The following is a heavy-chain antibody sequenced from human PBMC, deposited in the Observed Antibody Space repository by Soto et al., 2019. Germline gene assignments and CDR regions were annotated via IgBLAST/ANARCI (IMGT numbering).Heavy chain of an antibody. D-gene: IGHD3-10*01. CDR2: ISSSSSTI. V-gene: IGHV3-48*02. CDR1: GFTFSSYS. Sequence: GGSLRLSCAASGFTFSSYSMNWVRQAPGKGLEWVSYISSSSSTIYYADSVKGRFTISRDNAKNSLYLQMNSLRDEDTAVYYCATVRGVIGTRPEEFDYWGQGTLVTVSS. J-gene: IGHJ4*02. CDR3: ATVRGVIGTRPEEFDY.